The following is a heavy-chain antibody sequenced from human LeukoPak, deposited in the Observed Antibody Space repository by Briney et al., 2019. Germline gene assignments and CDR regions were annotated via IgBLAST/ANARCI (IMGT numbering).Heavy chain of an antibody. CDR3: AREFSGYAFDI. J-gene: IGHJ3*02. V-gene: IGHV3-30*03. D-gene: IGHD5-12*01. CDR2: ISDDGTRK. Sequence: QTGGSLRLSCAASGFTFSSYGIHWVRLAPGKGLEWVAVISDDGTRKYYADSVQGRFTISRDNSKNTLSLQMNSLRAEDMAVYYCAREFSGYAFDIWGQGTTVTVSS. CDR1: GFTFSSYG.